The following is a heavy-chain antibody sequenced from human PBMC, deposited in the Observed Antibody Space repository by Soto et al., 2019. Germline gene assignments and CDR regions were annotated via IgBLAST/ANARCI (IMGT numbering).Heavy chain of an antibody. Sequence: EVQLVESGGGLVKPGGCLRLSCAASGFTFSSYSMNWVRQAPGKGLECVASISSSSSYIYYADSVKGRFTISRDNAKNSLYLQMNSLRAEDTAVYYCARNGYSSSSGFRRGMDVWGQGTTVTVSS. CDR2: ISSSSSYI. V-gene: IGHV3-21*01. CDR3: ARNGYSSSSGFRRGMDV. D-gene: IGHD6-6*01. CDR1: GFTFSSYS. J-gene: IGHJ6*02.